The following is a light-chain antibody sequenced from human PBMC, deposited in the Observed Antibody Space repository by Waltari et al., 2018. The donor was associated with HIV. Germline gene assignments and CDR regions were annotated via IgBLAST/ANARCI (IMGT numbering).Light chain of an antibody. CDR3: SSYGDSLRVL. J-gene: IGLJ3*02. V-gene: IGLV2-8*01. Sequence: QSALTQPPSASGSLGQSVTISCTGSSSDIGAYDSVSWFQQHPRSAPKLLLYEVTRRPSSVFDRFSGSRSGSTAFLTVAGLQPDDEATYFCSSYGDSLRVLFGGGTNVTVL. CDR1: SSDIGAYDS. CDR2: EVT.